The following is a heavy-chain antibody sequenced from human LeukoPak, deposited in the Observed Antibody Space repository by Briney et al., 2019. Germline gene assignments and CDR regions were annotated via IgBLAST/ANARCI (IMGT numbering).Heavy chain of an antibody. CDR1: GGTFSSYA. V-gene: IGHV1-69*04. CDR2: IIPILGIA. J-gene: IGHJ3*02. CDR3: ARDWYSGSYGAFDI. Sequence: SVKVSCKASGGTFSSYAISWVRQAPGQGLEWMGRIIPILGIANYAQKFQGRVTITADKSTSTAYMELSSLRSDDTAVYYCARDWYSGSYGAFDIWGQGTMVTVSS. D-gene: IGHD1-26*01.